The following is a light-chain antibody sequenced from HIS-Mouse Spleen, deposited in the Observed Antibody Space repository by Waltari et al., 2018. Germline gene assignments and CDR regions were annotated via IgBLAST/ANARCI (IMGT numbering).Light chain of an antibody. CDR2: DAS. CDR3: QQRSNWLT. J-gene: IGKJ4*01. CDR1: QSVGSY. Sequence: EIVLTQSPATLSLSPGERATLPCRASQSVGSYLAWYQPKPGQAPKLLIYDASNRATGIPARFSGSGSGTDFTLTISSLEPEDFAVYYCQQRSNWLTFGGGTKVEIK. V-gene: IGKV3-11*01.